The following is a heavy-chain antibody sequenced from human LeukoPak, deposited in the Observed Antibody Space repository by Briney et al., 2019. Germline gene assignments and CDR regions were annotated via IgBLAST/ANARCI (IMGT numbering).Heavy chain of an antibody. CDR2: ISSSGSTI. V-gene: IGHV3-48*03. CDR3: ARDKSSSWYYFDY. J-gene: IGHJ4*02. D-gene: IGHD6-13*01. Sequence: GGSLRLSCAASGFTLSSYEMNWVRQAPGKGLEWVSYISSSGSTIYYADSVKGRFTISRDNAKNSLYLQMNSLRAEDTAVYYCARDKSSSWYYFDYWGQGTLVTVSS. CDR1: GFTLSSYE.